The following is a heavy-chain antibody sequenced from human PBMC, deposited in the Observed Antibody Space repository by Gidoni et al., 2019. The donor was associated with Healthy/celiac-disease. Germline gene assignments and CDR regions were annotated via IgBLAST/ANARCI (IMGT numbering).Heavy chain of an antibody. J-gene: IGHJ4*02. Sequence: GRFTISRDNSKNTLYLQMNSLRAEDTAVYYCAKDLIVVVTGSGVFDYWGQGTLVTVSS. V-gene: IGHV3-30*02. D-gene: IGHD2-21*02. CDR3: AKDLIVVVTGSGVFDY.